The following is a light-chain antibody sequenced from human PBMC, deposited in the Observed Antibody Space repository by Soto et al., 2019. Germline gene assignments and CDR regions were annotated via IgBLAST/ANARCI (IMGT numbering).Light chain of an antibody. V-gene: IGLV1-44*01. CDR2: SNN. CDR3: AAWDDSLNGVV. J-gene: IGLJ2*01. Sequence: QSVLTQPPSASGTPGQRGTISCSGSSSNIGSNTVNWYQQLPGTAPKLLIYSNNQRPSGVPDRFSGSKSGTSASLAISGLQSDDEADYYCAAWDDSLNGVVVGGGTKLTVL. CDR1: SSNIGSNT.